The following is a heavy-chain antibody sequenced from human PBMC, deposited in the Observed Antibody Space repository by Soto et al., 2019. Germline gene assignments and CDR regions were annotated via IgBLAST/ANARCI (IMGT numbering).Heavy chain of an antibody. CDR3: VRVVAIPGYPDN. D-gene: IGHD5-12*01. J-gene: IGHJ4*02. Sequence: QVQLVQSGAEVRQPASSVKVSCKTSGATFSSYAITWVRQAPGQGLEWMGGIVPTVDTSTYAQKVQGRVTINADKFTNTVYMELSSLRSDDTAVYYCVRVVAIPGYPDNWGQGTLVTVSS. CDR1: GATFSSYA. V-gene: IGHV1-69*14. CDR2: IVPTVDTS.